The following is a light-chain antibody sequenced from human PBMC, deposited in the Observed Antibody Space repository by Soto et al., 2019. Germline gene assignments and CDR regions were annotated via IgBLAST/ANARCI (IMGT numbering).Light chain of an antibody. V-gene: IGKV3-15*01. J-gene: IGKJ1*01. CDR3: QQYNNWPWT. CDR1: QSVSSN. Sequence: ETVMTQSPATLSVSPGERATLSCRASQSVSSNLAWYQQKPGQAPRLLIYAASTRATGIPARFSGSRSGTEFTLTISSLQSEDFAVYYCQQYNNWPWTFGQGTKVEIK. CDR2: AAS.